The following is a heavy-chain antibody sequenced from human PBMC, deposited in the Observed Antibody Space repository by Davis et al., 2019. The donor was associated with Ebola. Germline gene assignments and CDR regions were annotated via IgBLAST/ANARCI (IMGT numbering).Heavy chain of an antibody. CDR1: EFSVTNNY. CDR2: IYSGGNT. Sequence: GESLKISCAGSEFSVTNNYMSWVRQAPGKGLAWVSVIYSGGNTYYADSVKGRFTISRDNAKNSLYLQMNSLRDEDTAVYYCARSWLSPYYYYGMDVWGKGTTVTVSS. CDR3: ARSWLSPYYYYGMDV. J-gene: IGHJ6*04. D-gene: IGHD3-9*01. V-gene: IGHV3-66*01.